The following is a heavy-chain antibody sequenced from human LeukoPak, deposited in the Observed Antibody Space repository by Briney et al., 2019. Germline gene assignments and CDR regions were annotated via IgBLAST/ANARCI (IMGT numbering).Heavy chain of an antibody. CDR2: ISSSSSYT. CDR3: AKVGIYGSGSYSQDYGMDV. D-gene: IGHD3-10*01. V-gene: IGHV3-11*06. Sequence: GGSLRLSCAASGFTFSDYYMSWIRQAPGKGLEWVSYISSSSSYTNYADSVKGRFTISRDNAKNSLYLQMNSLRAEGTAVYYCAKVGIYGSGSYSQDYGMDVWGKGTTVTVSS. CDR1: GFTFSDYY. J-gene: IGHJ6*04.